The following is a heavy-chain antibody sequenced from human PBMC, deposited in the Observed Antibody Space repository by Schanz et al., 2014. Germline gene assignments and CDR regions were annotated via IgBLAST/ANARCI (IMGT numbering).Heavy chain of an antibody. CDR3: ASSGAGYSSSWDFDY. CDR1: GGTFSSYT. D-gene: IGHD6-13*01. J-gene: IGHJ4*02. V-gene: IGHV1-69*02. CDR2: IIPVLNIA. Sequence: QVQLVQSGAEVKKPGASVKVSCKLSGGTFSSYTISWMRQAPGQGLEWMGKIIPVLNIATYAQRFQGRVSITADTSTNTAYMELSSLTSEDTAVYYCASSGAGYSSSWDFDYWGQGTLVTVSS.